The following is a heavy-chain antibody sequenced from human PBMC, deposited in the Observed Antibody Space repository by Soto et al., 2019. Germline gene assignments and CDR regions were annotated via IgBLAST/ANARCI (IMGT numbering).Heavy chain of an antibody. CDR3: AKGHGLWNSEDY. D-gene: IGHD3-3*01. CDR2: ISGSGGST. V-gene: IGHV3-23*01. CDR1: GFTFSSYA. J-gene: IGHJ4*02. Sequence: EVQLLESGGGLVQPGGSLRLSCAASGFTFSSYAMSWVRQAPGKGLEWVLAISGSGGSTYYADSVKGRFTISRDNSKNTLYLQMNSLRAEDTAVYYCAKGHGLWNSEDYWGQGTLVTVSS.